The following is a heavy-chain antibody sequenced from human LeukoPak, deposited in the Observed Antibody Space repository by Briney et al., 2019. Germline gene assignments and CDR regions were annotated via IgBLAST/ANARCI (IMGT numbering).Heavy chain of an antibody. CDR1: GYTFTSYG. CDR3: ARGPYDFWSGYPLVMDV. V-gene: IGHV1-69*13. D-gene: IGHD3-3*01. J-gene: IGHJ6*02. Sequence: ASVKVSCKASGYTFTSYGISWVRQAPGQGLERMGGIIPIFGTANYAQKFQGRVTITADESTSTAYMELSSLRSEDTAVYYCARGPYDFWSGYPLVMDVWGQGTTVTVSS. CDR2: IIPIFGTA.